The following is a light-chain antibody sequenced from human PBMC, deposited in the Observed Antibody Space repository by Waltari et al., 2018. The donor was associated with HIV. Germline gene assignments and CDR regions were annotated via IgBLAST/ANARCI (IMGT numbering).Light chain of an antibody. CDR1: QTISGY. Sequence: EIVLTQSPATLSLSPGESATLSCRASQTISGYLAWYQQRPGQAPRLLMYEASNRAAGIPARFKGGGSGTDFTLTISSLEAEDSAVYYCQERTNWPQYTFGQGTKLEIK. J-gene: IGKJ2*01. CDR2: EAS. CDR3: QERTNWPQYT. V-gene: IGKV3-11*01.